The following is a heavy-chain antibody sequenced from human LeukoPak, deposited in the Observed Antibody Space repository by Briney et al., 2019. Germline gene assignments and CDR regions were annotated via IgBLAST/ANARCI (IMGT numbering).Heavy chain of an antibody. J-gene: IGHJ4*02. CDR2: LYTSGST. Sequence: SETLSLTCTVSGGSISSGSYYWSWIRQPAGKGLEWIGRLYTSGSTNYNPSLKGRVTISVDTSKNQFSLKLGSVTAEDTAVYYCARVSADFPDYWGQGTLVTVSS. CDR3: ARVSADFPDY. D-gene: IGHD3-3*01. V-gene: IGHV4-61*02. CDR1: GGSISSGSYY.